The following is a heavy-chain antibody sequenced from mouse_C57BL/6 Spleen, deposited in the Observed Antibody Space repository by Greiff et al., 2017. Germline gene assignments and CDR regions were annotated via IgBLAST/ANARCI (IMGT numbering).Heavy chain of an antibody. D-gene: IGHD3-2*02. J-gene: IGHJ2*01. CDR3: ARQLRLRWDYFDY. CDR2: ISDGGSYT. Sequence: EVQRVESGGGLVKPGGSLKLSCAASGFTFSSYAMSWVRQTPEKRLEWVATISDGGSYTYYPDNVKGRFTISRDNAKNNLYLQMSHLKSEDTAMYYCARQLRLRWDYFDYWGQGTTLTVSS. V-gene: IGHV5-4*01. CDR1: GFTFSSYA.